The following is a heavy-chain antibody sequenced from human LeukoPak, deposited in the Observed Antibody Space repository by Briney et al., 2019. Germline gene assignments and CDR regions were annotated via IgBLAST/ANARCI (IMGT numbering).Heavy chain of an antibody. V-gene: IGHV3-33*01. CDR1: GFTFSSYG. D-gene: IGHD6-6*01. CDR3: ARDLEYYYDY. Sequence: PGGSLRLSCAASGFTFSSYGMHWVRQAPGKGREWVAVIWYDGSNKYYADSVKGRFTISRDNSKNTLYLQMNSLRAEDTAVYCCARDLEYYYDYWGQGTLVTVSS. CDR2: IWYDGSNK. J-gene: IGHJ4*02.